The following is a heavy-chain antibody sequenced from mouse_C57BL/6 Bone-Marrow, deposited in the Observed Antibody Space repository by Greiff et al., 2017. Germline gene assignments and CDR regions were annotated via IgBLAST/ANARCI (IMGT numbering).Heavy chain of an antibody. Sequence: EVKLEESGPGLVKPSQSLSLTCSVTGYSITSGYYWNWIRQFPGNKLEWMGYISYDGSNNYNPSLKNRISITRDTSKNQFFLKLNSVTTEDTATYYCAREGRLRRDFDYWGQGTTLTVSS. CDR3: AREGRLRRDFDY. CDR1: GYSITSGYY. V-gene: IGHV3-6*01. CDR2: ISYDGSN. J-gene: IGHJ2*01. D-gene: IGHD2-2*01.